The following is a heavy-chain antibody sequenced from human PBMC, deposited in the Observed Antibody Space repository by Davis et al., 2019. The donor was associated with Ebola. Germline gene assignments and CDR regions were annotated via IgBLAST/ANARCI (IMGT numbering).Heavy chain of an antibody. CDR1: GDSVSRYGTA. CDR2: TYYRSKWYF. CDR3: ARDPPGDQSYDV. J-gene: IGHJ3*01. V-gene: IGHV6-1*01. D-gene: IGHD2-21*01. Sequence: LRLSCAISGDSVSRYGTAWNWIRQSPSRGLEWLGRTYYRSKWYFNYAESLEGRITVIPDTSKNQFSLLLTSVTPDDTAIYFCARDPPGDQSYDVWGQGTMVTVSS.